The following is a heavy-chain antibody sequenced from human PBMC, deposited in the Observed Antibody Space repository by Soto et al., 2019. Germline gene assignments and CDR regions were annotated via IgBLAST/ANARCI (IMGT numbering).Heavy chain of an antibody. V-gene: IGHV4-31*03. CDR1: GGSISSGGYY. CDR2: IYYSGST. Sequence: PSETLSLTCTVSGGSISSGGYYWSWIRQHPGKGLEWIGYIYYSGSTYYNPSLKSRVTISVDTFKNQFSLKLSSLTAADTAVYYCARDPAQGYFDYWGQGTLVTVSS. J-gene: IGHJ4*02. CDR3: ARDPAQGYFDY.